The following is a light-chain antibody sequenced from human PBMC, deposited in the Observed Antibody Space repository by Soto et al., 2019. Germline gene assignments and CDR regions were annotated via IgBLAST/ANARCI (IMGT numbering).Light chain of an antibody. V-gene: IGLV2-14*01. CDR2: EVS. J-gene: IGLJ1*01. CDR1: SSDVGTYHY. Sequence: QSALTQPASLSGSPGQSITISCTGSSSDVGTYHYVSWYQQHPGKAPKLMIYEVSNRPSGVSNRFSGSKSGNTASLTISGLQAEDEADYYCSSYTSSSTLVFGTGTKLTVL. CDR3: SSYTSSSTLV.